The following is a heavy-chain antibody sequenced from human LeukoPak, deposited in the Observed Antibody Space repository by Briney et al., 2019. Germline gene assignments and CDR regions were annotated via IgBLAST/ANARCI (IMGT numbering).Heavy chain of an antibody. CDR3: AGQRTSGPFDY. J-gene: IGHJ4*02. V-gene: IGHV4-59*08. CDR2: IYYSGST. CDR1: GGSISSYY. Sequence: SETLSLTCTVSGGSISSYYRSWIRQPPGKGLEWIGYIYYSGSTNYNPSLKSRVTISVDTSKNQFSLKLSSVTAADTAVYYCAGQRTSGPFDYWGQGTLVTVSS. D-gene: IGHD5-12*01.